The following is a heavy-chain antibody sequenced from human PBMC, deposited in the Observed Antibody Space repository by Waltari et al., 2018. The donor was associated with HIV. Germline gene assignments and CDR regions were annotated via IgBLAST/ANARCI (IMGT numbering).Heavy chain of an antibody. J-gene: IGHJ4*02. CDR2: ISGSGGST. Sequence: EVQLLESGGGLVQPGGSLRLSCAASGFTFSSYAMSWVRQAPGKGLEWVSAISGSGGSTYYADSVKGRFTISRDNSKNTLYLQMNSLRAEDTAVYYCAKGRVFVVVPAAIRGFDYWGQGTLVTVSS. V-gene: IGHV3-23*01. CDR3: AKGRVFVVVPAAIRGFDY. CDR1: GFTFSSYA. D-gene: IGHD2-2*01.